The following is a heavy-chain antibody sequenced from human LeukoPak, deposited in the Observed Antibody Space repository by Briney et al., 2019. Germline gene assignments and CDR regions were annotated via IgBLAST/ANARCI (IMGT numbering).Heavy chain of an antibody. Sequence: SQTLSLTCTVSGGSISSGGYYWSWIRQHPGKGLEWIGYIYYSGSTYYNPSLKSRVTISVDTSKKQFSLKLSSVTAADTAVYYCARADITMVRGVTIHNWFDPWGQGTLVTVSS. CDR1: GGSISSGGYY. CDR2: IYYSGST. J-gene: IGHJ5*02. V-gene: IGHV4-31*03. D-gene: IGHD3-10*01. CDR3: ARADITMVRGVTIHNWFDP.